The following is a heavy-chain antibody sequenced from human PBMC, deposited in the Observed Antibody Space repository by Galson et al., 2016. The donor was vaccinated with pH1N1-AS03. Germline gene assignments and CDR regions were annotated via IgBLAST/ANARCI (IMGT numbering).Heavy chain of an antibody. CDR1: GYSFTNYW. D-gene: IGHD3-10*01. CDR2: IYPVDSDA. J-gene: IGHJ4*02. CDR3: ARQRAVRAFDY. V-gene: IGHV5-51*01. Sequence: QSGAEVKKPGESLKISCKGSGYSFTNYWIAWVRQLPGKGLEWMGFIYPVDSDARYTPSFQGQVTISADTSNSTAYMQWNSLKASDTAMYYCARQRAVRAFDYWGQGTPVTVSS.